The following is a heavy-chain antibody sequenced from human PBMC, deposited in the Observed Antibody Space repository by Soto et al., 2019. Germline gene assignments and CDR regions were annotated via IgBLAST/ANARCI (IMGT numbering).Heavy chain of an antibody. J-gene: IGHJ5*02. D-gene: IGHD6-13*01. CDR3: ARESGSSWYSFDP. Sequence: GASVKVSCKASGGTFSSYAISWVRQAPGQGLEWMGWMNPNSGNTGYAQKFQGRVTMTRNTSISTAYMELSSLRSEDTAVYYCARESGSSWYSFDPWGQGTLVTVSS. V-gene: IGHV1-8*02. CDR2: MNPNSGNT. CDR1: GGTFSSYA.